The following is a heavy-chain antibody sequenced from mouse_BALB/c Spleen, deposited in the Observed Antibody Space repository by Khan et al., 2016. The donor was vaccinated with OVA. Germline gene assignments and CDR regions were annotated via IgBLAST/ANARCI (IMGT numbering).Heavy chain of an antibody. CDR1: GYTFTSYV. J-gene: IGHJ2*01. CDR2: IYPYNDDT. D-gene: IGHD2-14*01. Sequence: VQLQQSGPELAKPGASVKMSCKASGYTFTSYVMHWLRQKPGQGLEWIGYIYPYNDDTKYNEKFKGKATLTSDKSSSTAYMELSSLTSEDSAISWCAKTYRYDVCFHYWGQGTTLTVSS. CDR3: AKTYRYDVCFHY. V-gene: IGHV1S136*01.